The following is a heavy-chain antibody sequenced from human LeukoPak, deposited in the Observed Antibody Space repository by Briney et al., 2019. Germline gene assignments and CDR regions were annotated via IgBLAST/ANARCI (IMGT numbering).Heavy chain of an antibody. CDR2: INHGGST. V-gene: IGHV4-34*01. CDR1: GMSLSDYY. J-gene: IGHJ4*02. Sequence: SETLSLTCGVSGMSLSDYYWTWIRQSPGKGLEWIGEINHGGSTDYNPSLKSRVTISIDTSKNQFSLKLSSVTAADTAVYYCARDGDYYDSSGYQGVAYWGQGTLVTVSS. CDR3: ARDGDYYDSSGYQGVAY. D-gene: IGHD3-22*01.